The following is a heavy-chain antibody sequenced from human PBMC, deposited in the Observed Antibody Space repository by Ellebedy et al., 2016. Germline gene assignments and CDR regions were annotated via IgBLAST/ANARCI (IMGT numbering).Heavy chain of an antibody. J-gene: IGHJ4*02. CDR1: GFTFDDYA. CDR3: AKGLGGRLWNPLDY. CDR2: ISWNSGSI. Sequence: GGSLRLXCAASGFTFDDYAMHWVQQAPGKGLEWVSGISWNSGSIGYADSVKGRFTISRDNAKNSLYLQMNSLRAEDTALYYCAKGLGGRLWNPLDYWGQGTLVTVSS. V-gene: IGHV3-9*01. D-gene: IGHD5-18*01.